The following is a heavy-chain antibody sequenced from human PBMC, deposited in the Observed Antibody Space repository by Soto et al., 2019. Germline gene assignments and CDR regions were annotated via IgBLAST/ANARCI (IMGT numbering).Heavy chain of an antibody. J-gene: IGHJ3*02. CDR2: ISYDGSNK. V-gene: IGHV3-30*18. CDR1: GFTFSSYG. D-gene: IGHD3-22*01. Sequence: QVQLVESGGGVVQPGRSLRLSCAASGFTFSSYGMHWVRQAPGKGLEWVAVISYDGSNKYYADSVKGRFTISRDNSKNTLYLQMNSLRAEDTAVYYCAKPEFISGYDSSGSYDAFDIWGQGTMVTVSS. CDR3: AKPEFISGYDSSGSYDAFDI.